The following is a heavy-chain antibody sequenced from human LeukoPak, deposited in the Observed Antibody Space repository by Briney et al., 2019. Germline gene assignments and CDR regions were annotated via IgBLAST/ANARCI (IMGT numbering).Heavy chain of an antibody. Sequence: QPGGSLRLSCAASGFSFNSYAMQWVRQAPGKGLEYVSGISSDGDSTYYANSVKGRFIISRDNSKNMLYLQMGSLRVEDMALYYCARADCSSSSCYTVAYWGQGTLVTVSS. CDR2: ISSDGDST. CDR3: ARADCSSSSCYTVAY. J-gene: IGHJ4*02. CDR1: GFSFNSYA. D-gene: IGHD2-2*02. V-gene: IGHV3-64*01.